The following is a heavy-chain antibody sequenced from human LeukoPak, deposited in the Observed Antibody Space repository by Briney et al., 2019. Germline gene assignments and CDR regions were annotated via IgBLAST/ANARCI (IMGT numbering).Heavy chain of an antibody. D-gene: IGHD3-10*01. CDR1: GGSISSYY. V-gene: IGHV4-4*07. CDR3: ARSGSYYYYYYMDV. J-gene: IGHJ6*03. CDR2: IYTSGST. Sequence: SETLSLTCTVSGGSISSYYWSWIRQPAGKGLEWIGRIYTSGSTNYNPSLKSRVTMSVDTSKNQFSLKLSSVTAADTAVYYCARSGSYYYYYYMDVWGKGTTVTVSS.